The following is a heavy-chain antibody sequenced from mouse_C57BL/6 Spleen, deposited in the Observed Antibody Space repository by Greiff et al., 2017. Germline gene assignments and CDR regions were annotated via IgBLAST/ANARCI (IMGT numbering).Heavy chain of an antibody. CDR1: GYTFTDYY. CDR3: ARPITTVPHFDC. V-gene: IGHV1-26*01. D-gene: IGHD1-1*01. Sequence: VQLQQSGPELVKPGASVKISCKASGYTFTDYYMNWVKQSHGKSLEWIGDINPNNGGTSYNQKFKGKATLTVDKSSSTAYMELRSLTSEDSAVYYCARPITTVPHFDCWGQGTTLTVSS. CDR2: INPNNGGT. J-gene: IGHJ2*01.